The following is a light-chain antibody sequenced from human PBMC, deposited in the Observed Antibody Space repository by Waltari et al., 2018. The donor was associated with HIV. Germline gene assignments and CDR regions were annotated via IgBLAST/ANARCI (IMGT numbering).Light chain of an antibody. CDR1: TGAVTSGYY. CDR2: STN. CDR3: LLYYGGVWV. J-gene: IGLJ3*02. V-gene: IGLV7-43*01. Sequence: QTVVTQEPSLTVSPGGTVTFTCASSTGAVTSGYYPNWFQQKPGQAPRALIYSTNNKHSWTPARFSGFLFGGKAALILSRAQLEDEAEYFCLLYYGGVWVFGGGTELTVL.